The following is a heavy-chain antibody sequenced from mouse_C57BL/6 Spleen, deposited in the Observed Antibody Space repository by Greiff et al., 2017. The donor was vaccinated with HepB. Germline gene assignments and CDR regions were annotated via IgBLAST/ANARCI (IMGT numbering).Heavy chain of an antibody. V-gene: IGHV14-2*01. J-gene: IGHJ2*01. CDR3: ARSTYYSNLDY. CDR1: GFNIKDYY. Sequence: EVQLQQSGAELVKPGASVKLSCTASGFNIKDYYMHWVKQRTEQGLEWIGRIDPEDGETKYAPKFQGKATITADTSSNTADLQLSSLTSEDTAVYYCARSTYYSNLDYWGQGTTLTVSS. CDR2: IDPEDGET. D-gene: IGHD2-5*01.